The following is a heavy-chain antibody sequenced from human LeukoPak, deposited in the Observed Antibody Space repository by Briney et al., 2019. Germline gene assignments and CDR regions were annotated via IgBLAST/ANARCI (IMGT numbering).Heavy chain of an antibody. CDR1: GGSFSGYY. J-gene: IGHJ4*02. CDR2: FNHSGST. Sequence: SETLSLTCAVYGGSFSGYYWSWIRQPPGKGLEWIGEFNHSGSTNYTPSLKSRVTISVDTSKNQFSLKLSSVTAADTAVYYCARGFLRDDSSGYYYPFDYWGQGTLVTVSS. D-gene: IGHD3-22*01. V-gene: IGHV4-34*01. CDR3: ARGFLRDDSSGYYYPFDY.